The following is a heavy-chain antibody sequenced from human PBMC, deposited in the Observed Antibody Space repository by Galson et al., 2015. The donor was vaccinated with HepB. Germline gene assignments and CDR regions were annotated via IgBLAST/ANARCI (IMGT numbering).Heavy chain of an antibody. V-gene: IGHV4-34*01. CDR2: INHSGST. CDR3: ARGLLYSSGWAPKFPFQH. D-gene: IGHD6-19*01. J-gene: IGHJ1*01. Sequence: SETLSLTCAVYGGSFSGYYWSWIRQPPGKGLEWIGEINHSGSTNYNPSLKSRVTISVDTSKNQFSLKLSSVTAADTAVYYCARGLLYSSGWAPKFPFQHWGQGTLVTVSS. CDR1: GGSFSGYY.